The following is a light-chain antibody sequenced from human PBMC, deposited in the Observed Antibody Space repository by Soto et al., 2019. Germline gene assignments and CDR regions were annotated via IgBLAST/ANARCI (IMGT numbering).Light chain of an antibody. CDR1: SSDIGSYNF. J-gene: IGLJ1*01. V-gene: IGLV2-14*01. CDR2: DVS. CDR3: SSYTGTASYV. Sequence: QSVLTQPASVSGSAGQSIIISCTGTSSDIGSYNFVSWYQQHPGKAPKLMLYDVSNRPSGVSNRFSGSKSDNTASLTISGLQAEDEADYYCSSYTGTASYVFGTGTKLTVL.